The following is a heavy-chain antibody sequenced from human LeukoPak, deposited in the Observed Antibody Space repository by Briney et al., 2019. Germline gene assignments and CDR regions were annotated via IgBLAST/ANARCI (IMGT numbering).Heavy chain of an antibody. D-gene: IGHD1-26*01. CDR2: ISGSGGST. Sequence: GGSLRLSCAASGFTFSSYARGWVRKAQGKGLEWVSAISGSGGSTYYADSVKGRFTISRDNSKNTLYLQMNSLRAEDTAVYYCAKDGGSYPLFGYWGQGTLVTVSS. CDR3: AKDGGSYPLFGY. V-gene: IGHV3-23*01. CDR1: GFTFSSYA. J-gene: IGHJ4*02.